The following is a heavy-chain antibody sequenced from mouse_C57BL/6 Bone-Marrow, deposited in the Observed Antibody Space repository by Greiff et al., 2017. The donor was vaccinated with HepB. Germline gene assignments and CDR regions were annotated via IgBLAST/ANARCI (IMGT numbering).Heavy chain of an antibody. CDR1: GYTFTSYD. CDR3: ARDAMDY. V-gene: IGHV1-85*01. Sequence: QVQLKESGPELVKPGASVKLSCKASGYTFTSYDINWVKQRPGQGLEWIGWIYPGDGSTKYNEKFKGKATLTVDTSSSTAYMELHSLTSEDSAVYFCARDAMDYWGQGTSVTVSS. CDR2: IYPGDGST. J-gene: IGHJ4*01.